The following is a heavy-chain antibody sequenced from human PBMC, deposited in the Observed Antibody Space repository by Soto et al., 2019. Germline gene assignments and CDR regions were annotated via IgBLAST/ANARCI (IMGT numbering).Heavy chain of an antibody. CDR1: GFTFSSYG. D-gene: IGHD2-8*02. V-gene: IGHV3-30*18. Sequence: SLRLSCAASGFTFSSYGMHWVRQAPGKGLEWVAVISYDGSNKYYADSVKGRFTISRDNSKNTLYLQMNSLRAEDTAVYYCAKDRGVVTHRYGMDVWGQGTTATVSS. CDR3: AKDRGVVTHRYGMDV. J-gene: IGHJ6*02. CDR2: ISYDGSNK.